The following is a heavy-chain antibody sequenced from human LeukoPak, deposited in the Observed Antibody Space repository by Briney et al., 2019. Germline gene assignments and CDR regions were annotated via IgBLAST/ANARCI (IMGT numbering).Heavy chain of an antibody. D-gene: IGHD4-17*01. CDR3: ARLSSHYGDYKVDP. CDR1: GYPFRNYD. J-gene: IGHJ5*02. Sequence: GASVKVSCKTSGYPFRNYDINWVRQATGQGLEWMGWINPHSGKTGYAQKFQGRVTMTTDTSASTAYMELSSLRSEDTAVYYCARLSSHYGDYKVDPWGQGTLATVSS. V-gene: IGHV1-8*01. CDR2: INPHSGKT.